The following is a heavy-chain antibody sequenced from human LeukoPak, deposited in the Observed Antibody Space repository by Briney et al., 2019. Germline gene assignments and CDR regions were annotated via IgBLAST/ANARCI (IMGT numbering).Heavy chain of an antibody. CDR2: IYYSGST. CDR1: GGSISSYY. Sequence: SETLSLTCTVSGGSISSYYWSWIRQPPGKGLEWIGYIYYSGSTNYNPSLKSRVTISVDTSKNQFSLKLSSVTAADTAVYYCARVRWEPGRYYFDYWGQGTLVTVSS. D-gene: IGHD1-26*01. V-gene: IGHV4-59*01. J-gene: IGHJ4*02. CDR3: ARVRWEPGRYYFDY.